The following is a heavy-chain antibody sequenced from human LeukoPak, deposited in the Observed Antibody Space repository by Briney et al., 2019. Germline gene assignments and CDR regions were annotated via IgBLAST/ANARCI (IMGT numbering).Heavy chain of an antibody. CDR2: IYSSEST. CDR1: GFTFSDYY. J-gene: IGHJ4*02. Sequence: PGGSLRLSCAASGFTFSDYYMSWIRQAPGKGLEWIGHIYSSESTNYNPSLKSRVTMSVDTSNNQFSLRLSSVTAADTAVYYCARHTHSIARYYFDYWGQGTLVTVSS. D-gene: IGHD6-13*01. CDR3: ARHTHSIARYYFDY. V-gene: IGHV4-59*01.